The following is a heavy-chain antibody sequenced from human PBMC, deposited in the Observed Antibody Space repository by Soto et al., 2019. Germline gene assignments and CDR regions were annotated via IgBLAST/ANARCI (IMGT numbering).Heavy chain of an antibody. V-gene: IGHV3-23*01. CDR3: AKGIVLMVYVTYGMDV. D-gene: IGHD2-8*01. Sequence: GGSLILSCAASGFTFSSYAISWVRQAPGKGLEWVSAISGSGGSTYYADSVKGRFTISRDNSKNTLYLQMNSLRAEDTAVYYCAKGIVLMVYVTYGMDVWGQGTTVTVSS. CDR2: ISGSGGST. CDR1: GFTFSSYA. J-gene: IGHJ6*02.